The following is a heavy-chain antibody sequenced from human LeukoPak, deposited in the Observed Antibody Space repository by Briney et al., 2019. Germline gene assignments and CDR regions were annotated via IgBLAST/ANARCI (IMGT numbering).Heavy chain of an antibody. J-gene: IGHJ4*02. CDR1: GYSISSGYY. CDR2: IYHSGST. V-gene: IGHV4-38-2*01. D-gene: IGHD6-13*01. Sequence: SETLSLTCAVSGYSISSGYYWGWIRQPPGKGLEWIGSIYHSGSTYYNPSLESRVTISVDTSKNQFSLKLSSVTAADTAVYYCARRLAGTEDYWGQGTLVTVSS. CDR3: ARRLAGTEDY.